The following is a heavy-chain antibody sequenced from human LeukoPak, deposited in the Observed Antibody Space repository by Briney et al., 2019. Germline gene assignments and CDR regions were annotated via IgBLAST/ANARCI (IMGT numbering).Heavy chain of an antibody. V-gene: IGHV4-39*01. Sequence: PSETLSLTCSVSGVSISSGSNYWGGIRQPPGKTLEGIGSIYSSGSTHYNPSLKSRVIILIDTPKNQFSLKLSSVTAAETAVYYCARQNYGAAPLRYWGQGTLVTVSS. CDR1: GVSISSGSNY. D-gene: IGHD4/OR15-4a*01. CDR3: ARQNYGAAPLRY. J-gene: IGHJ4*02. CDR2: IYSSGST.